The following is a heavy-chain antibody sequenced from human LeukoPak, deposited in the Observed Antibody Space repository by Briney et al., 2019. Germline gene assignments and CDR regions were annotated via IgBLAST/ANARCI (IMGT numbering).Heavy chain of an antibody. CDR1: GGSISSSSYY. D-gene: IGHD3-3*01. CDR2: IYYSGST. V-gene: IGHV4-39*01. Sequence: SETLSLTCTVSGGSISSSSYYWGWIRQPPGKGLEWIGSIYYSGSTYYNPSLKSRVTISVDTSKNQFSLKLSSVTAADTAVYYCARRGRRFFEYYFDYWGQGTLVTVSS. J-gene: IGHJ4*02. CDR3: ARRGRRFFEYYFDY.